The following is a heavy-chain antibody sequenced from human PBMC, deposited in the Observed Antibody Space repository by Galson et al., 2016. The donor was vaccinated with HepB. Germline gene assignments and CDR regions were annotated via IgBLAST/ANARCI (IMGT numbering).Heavy chain of an antibody. CDR2: IYHGGST. J-gene: IGHJ2*01. V-gene: IGHV4-30-2*01. CDR1: GGSINHGAFF. Sequence: PSLTCGVSGGSINHGAFFWSWIRQPPGKGLEWVGYIYHGGSTYYNPSLKGRVTISVDRSKNQFSLKVPSVTAADTAVYYCAAYNNFDWCFDLWGRGTLVTVSS. CDR3: AAYNNFDWCFDL. D-gene: IGHD4-11*01.